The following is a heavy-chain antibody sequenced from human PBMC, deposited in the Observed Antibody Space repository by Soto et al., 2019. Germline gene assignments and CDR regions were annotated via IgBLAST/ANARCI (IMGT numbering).Heavy chain of an antibody. CDR1: GGSISSYY. D-gene: IGHD6-19*01. CDR3: AREVAVAGPGEVLFDY. CDR2: IYYSGST. J-gene: IGHJ4*02. V-gene: IGHV4-59*01. Sequence: SETLSLTCTVSGGSISSYYWSWIRQPPGKGLEWIGYIYYSGSTNYNPSLKSRVTISVDTSKNQFSLKLSSVTAADTAVYHCAREVAVAGPGEVLFDYWGQGTLVTVSS.